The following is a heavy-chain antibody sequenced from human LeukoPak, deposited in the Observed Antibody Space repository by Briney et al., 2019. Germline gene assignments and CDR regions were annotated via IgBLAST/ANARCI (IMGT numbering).Heavy chain of an antibody. CDR2: IIPIFHTT. D-gene: IGHD3-22*01. CDR3: ARDYNYDSSAYDDALDV. J-gene: IGHJ3*01. Sequence: ESSVKVSRKASGGTFSSHGISWVRPAPGQGLEWMGGIIPIFHTTNYAQNFQDRLTITTDESTSTIYMELSSLRSDDTAVYYCARDYNYDSSAYDDALDVWGQGTMVTVSS. V-gene: IGHV1-69*05. CDR1: GGTFSSHG.